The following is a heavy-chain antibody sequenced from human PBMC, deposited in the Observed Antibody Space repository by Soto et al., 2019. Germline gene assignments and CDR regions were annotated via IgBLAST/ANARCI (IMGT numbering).Heavy chain of an antibody. Sequence: PGGSLRLSCAASGFTFSSYGMHWVRQAPGKGLEWVAVIWYDGSNKYYVDSVKGRFYISRDNSKNTVSLHMNSLRAEDTAVYYCARERPDGSRLDPWGQGTLVTVSS. CDR3: ARERPDGSRLDP. CDR1: GFTFSSYG. V-gene: IGHV3-33*01. CDR2: IWYDGSNK. J-gene: IGHJ5*02. D-gene: IGHD6-13*01.